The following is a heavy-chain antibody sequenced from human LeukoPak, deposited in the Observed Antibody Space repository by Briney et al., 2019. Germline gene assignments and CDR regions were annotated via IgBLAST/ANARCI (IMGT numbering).Heavy chain of an antibody. CDR3: ARVSQSLDTGTTAWDWFDP. V-gene: IGHV4-39*01. J-gene: IGHJ5*02. Sequence: PSGTLSLTCTVSGGSISSSSYYWGWVRHPPGKGLEWIGTIYYSGSTYYNPSLKSRVTISVDTSKNQFSLKLSSVTAADTAVYYCARVSQSLDTGTTAWDWFDPWGQGTLVTVSS. CDR2: IYYSGST. D-gene: IGHD1-7*01. CDR1: GGSISSSSYY.